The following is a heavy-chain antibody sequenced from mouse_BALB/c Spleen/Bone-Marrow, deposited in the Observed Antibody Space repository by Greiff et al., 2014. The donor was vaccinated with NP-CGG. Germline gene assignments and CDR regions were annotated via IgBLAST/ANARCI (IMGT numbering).Heavy chain of an antibody. Sequence: EVQRVESGGGLVQPGESLKLSCESNEYEFPSHDMSWVRKTPEKRLGLVAAINSDGGSTYYPDTMERRFIISRDNSKKTLYLQMSSLRSEDTAFYYCARHGDYYGSSLFAYWGQGTLVTVSA. CDR3: ARHGDYYGSSLFAY. D-gene: IGHD1-1*01. V-gene: IGHV5-2*01. CDR1: EYEFPSHD. J-gene: IGHJ3*01. CDR2: INSDGGST.